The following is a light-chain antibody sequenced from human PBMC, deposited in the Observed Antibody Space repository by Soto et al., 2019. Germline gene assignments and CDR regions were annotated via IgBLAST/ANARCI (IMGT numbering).Light chain of an antibody. CDR3: QQYNSYPVT. CDR1: QSISSW. Sequence: DIQMTQSPSTLSASVGERVTITCRASQSISSWLAWYQQKPGKAPKLLIYKASSLESGVPSRFSGSGSGTEFTLTISSLQPDDFAPYYCQQYNSYPVTFGQGTKVEIK. CDR2: KAS. J-gene: IGKJ1*01. V-gene: IGKV1-5*03.